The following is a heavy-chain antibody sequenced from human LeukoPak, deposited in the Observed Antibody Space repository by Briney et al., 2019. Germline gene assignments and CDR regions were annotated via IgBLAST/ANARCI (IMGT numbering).Heavy chain of an antibody. J-gene: IGHJ3*02. V-gene: IGHV1-2*02. CDR3: ARTLQPYDAFDI. CDR2: INPNSGGT. D-gene: IGHD1-14*01. CDR1: GYTFTGYY. Sequence: ASVKVSCKASGYTFTGYYMHWVRQAPGQGLEWMGWINPNSGGTNYAQKFQGRVTMTRDTSISTAYMELSRPRSDDTAVYYCARTLQPYDAFDIWGQGTMVTVSS.